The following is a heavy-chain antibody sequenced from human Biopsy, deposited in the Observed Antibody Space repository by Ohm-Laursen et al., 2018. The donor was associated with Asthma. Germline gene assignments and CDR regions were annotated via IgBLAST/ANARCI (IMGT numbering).Heavy chain of an antibody. CDR2: IIPIFGTT. J-gene: IGHJ4*02. CDR1: GGTFSSNY. V-gene: IGHV1-69*15. D-gene: IGHD2-2*01. Sequence: YSVKVSCKASGGTFSSNYINWVRQAPGQGIEWRGRIIPIFGTTNYAQKFQGRVTISADDSTSTAYMELSSLSSEDTALYYCARGPEYVRSSGALDYWGQGTLVTVSS. CDR3: ARGPEYVRSSGALDY.